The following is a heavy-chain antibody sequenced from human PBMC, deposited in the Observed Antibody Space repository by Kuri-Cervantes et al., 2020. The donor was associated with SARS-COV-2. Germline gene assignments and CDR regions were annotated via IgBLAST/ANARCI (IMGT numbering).Heavy chain of an antibody. CDR3: ARGSSPTALIDY. CDR1: GGSISSYY. D-gene: IGHD6-13*01. CDR2: IYYSGST. J-gene: IGHJ4*02. V-gene: IGHV4-59*12. Sequence: SETLSLTCTVSGGSISSYYWSWIRQPPGKGLEWIGYIYYSGSTNYNPSLKSRVTISVDTSKNQFSLKPCSVTAADTAVYYCARGSSPTALIDYWSQGTLVTVSS.